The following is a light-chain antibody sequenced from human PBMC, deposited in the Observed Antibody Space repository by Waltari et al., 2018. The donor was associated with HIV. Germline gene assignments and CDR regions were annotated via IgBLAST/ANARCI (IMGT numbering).Light chain of an antibody. CDR2: DVS. V-gene: IGLV2-14*01. CDR3: SSYTSSSTLVV. J-gene: IGLJ2*01. Sequence: QSALTQPASVSGSPGQSITISCTGTSSDVGGSNYFSWYQQHPGKAPKLMIYDVSNRPSGVSNRFSGSKSGNTASLTISGLQAEDEADYYCSSYTSSSTLVVFGGGTKLTVL. CDR1: SSDVGGSNY.